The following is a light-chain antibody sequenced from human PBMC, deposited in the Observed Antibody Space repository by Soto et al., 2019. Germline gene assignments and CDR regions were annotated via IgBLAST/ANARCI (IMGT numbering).Light chain of an antibody. CDR1: NSNIGAGYP. CDR2: ADT. J-gene: IGLJ2*01. CDR3: QSYDSNLIGLI. V-gene: IGLV1-40*01. Sequence: QSVLTQPPSVTGAPGQRVTISCTGSNSNIGAGYPVHWYQQFPGAAPKLLIYADTHRPSGVPDRFSGSKSGTSASLAITGLQAEDEADFHCQSYDSNLIGLIFGGGTKLTVL.